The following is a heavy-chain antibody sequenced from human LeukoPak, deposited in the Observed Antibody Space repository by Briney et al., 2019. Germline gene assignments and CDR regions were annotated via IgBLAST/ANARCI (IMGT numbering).Heavy chain of an antibody. CDR2: FNVGHGNT. CDR3: ASQYYYGPTGYYGGFDY. Sequence: ASVKVSCMTSGYTFTTYAIHWVRPAPGDRLEWMGCFNVGHGNTEYSERFQGRVTITTDASATTHFMELSSLRSEDAAVYYCASQYYYGPTGYYGGFDYWGQGTPVTVSS. D-gene: IGHD3-22*01. V-gene: IGHV1-3*01. CDR1: GYTFTTYA. J-gene: IGHJ4*02.